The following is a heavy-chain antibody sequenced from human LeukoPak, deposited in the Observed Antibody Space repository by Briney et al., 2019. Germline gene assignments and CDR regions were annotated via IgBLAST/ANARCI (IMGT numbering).Heavy chain of an antibody. V-gene: IGHV3-9*01. CDR3: AKEGGKYCSSTSCYWDY. CDR1: GFIFDDYA. CDR2: ISWNSGSI. J-gene: IGHJ4*02. Sequence: PGRSLRLSCAASGFIFDDYAMHWVRHAPGKGLEWVSGISWNSGSIGYADSVKGRFTISRDNAKNSLYLQMNSLRAEDTALYYCAKEGGKYCSSTSCYWDYWGRGTLVTVSS. D-gene: IGHD2-2*01.